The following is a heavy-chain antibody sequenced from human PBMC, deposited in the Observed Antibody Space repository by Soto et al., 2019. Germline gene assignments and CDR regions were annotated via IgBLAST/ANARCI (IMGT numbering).Heavy chain of an antibody. CDR3: ARSYGKCWSGYYTPGYYFDY. V-gene: IGHV4-39*01. CDR2: IYYSGST. D-gene: IGHD3-3*01. CDR1: GGSISSSSYY. J-gene: IGHJ4*02. Sequence: SETLSLTCTVSGGSISSSSYYWGWIRQPPGKGLEWIGSIYYSGSTYYNPSLKSRVTISVDTSKNQFSLKLSSVTAADTAVYYCARSYGKCWSGYYTPGYYFDYWGQGTLVTVSS.